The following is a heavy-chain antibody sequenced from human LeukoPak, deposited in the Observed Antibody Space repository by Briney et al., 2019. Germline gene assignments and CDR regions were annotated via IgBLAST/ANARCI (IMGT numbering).Heavy chain of an antibody. CDR2: IYYSGST. V-gene: IGHV4-39*07. CDR3: ARDASGYGDYGLDY. Sequence: SETLSLTCTVSGGSISSSSYYWGWIRQPPGKGLEWIGSIYYSGSTYYNPSLKSRVTLSVDTSKNQFSLNLTSVTAADTAVYYCARDASGYGDYGLDYWGQGTLVTVSS. D-gene: IGHD4-17*01. J-gene: IGHJ4*02. CDR1: GGSISSSSYY.